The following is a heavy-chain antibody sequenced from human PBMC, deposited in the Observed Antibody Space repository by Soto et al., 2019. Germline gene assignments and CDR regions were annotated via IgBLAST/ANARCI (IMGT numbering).Heavy chain of an antibody. D-gene: IGHD5-18*01. Sequence: QVQLVESGGGVVQPGRSLRLSCAASGFTFSSYAMHWVRQAPGKGVEWVAVISYDGSNKYYADSVKGRFTISRDNSKTTLYLQMNSLRAEDAAVYYCARDTAMGSWGQGTLVTVSS. CDR1: GFTFSSYA. V-gene: IGHV3-30-3*01. J-gene: IGHJ4*02. CDR3: ARDTAMGS. CDR2: ISYDGSNK.